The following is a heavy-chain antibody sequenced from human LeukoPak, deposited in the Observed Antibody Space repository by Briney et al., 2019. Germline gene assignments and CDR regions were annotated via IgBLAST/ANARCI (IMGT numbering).Heavy chain of an antibody. J-gene: IGHJ3*02. CDR3: ARGVVVTAAEVAFDI. D-gene: IGHD2-21*02. Sequence: SVTVSFKSSGGTFVRHGISWVRQAPGQGLEWMGGIIPIFGITNYAQKFQDRVTITADESRTTAYMDMSSLKYDDTAIYYCARGVVVTAAEVAFDIWGQGTMLTVSS. CDR1: GGTFVRHG. V-gene: IGHV1-69*01. CDR2: IIPIFGIT.